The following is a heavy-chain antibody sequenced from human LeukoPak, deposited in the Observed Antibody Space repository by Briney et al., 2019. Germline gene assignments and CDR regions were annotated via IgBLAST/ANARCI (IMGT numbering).Heavy chain of an antibody. J-gene: IGHJ4*02. CDR2: TAYRSKWYN. D-gene: IGHD6-19*01. V-gene: IGHV6-1*01. CDR1: GDSVSSNNAG. Sequence: SQTLSLACAISGDSVSSNNAGWNWIRQSPSRGLEWLGRTAYRSKWYNDYAVSVKSRITIYPDTARNQFSLQLNSVTPEDTAVYYCARDPPAGAGTEWGQGTLVTVSS. CDR3: ARDPPAGAGTE.